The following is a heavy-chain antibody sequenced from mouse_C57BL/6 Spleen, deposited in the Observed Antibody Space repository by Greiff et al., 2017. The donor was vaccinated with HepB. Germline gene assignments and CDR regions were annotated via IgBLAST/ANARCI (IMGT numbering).Heavy chain of an antibody. CDR1: GYTFTSYT. J-gene: IGHJ3*01. Sequence: QVQLKESGAELARPGASVKMSCKASGYTFTSYTMHWVKQRPGQGLEWIGYINPSSGYTKYNQKFKDKATLTADKSSSTAYMQLSSLTSEDSAVYYCARGGYYYGSSPAWFAYWGQGTLVTVSA. CDR2: INPSSGYT. V-gene: IGHV1-4*01. CDR3: ARGGYYYGSSPAWFAY. D-gene: IGHD1-1*01.